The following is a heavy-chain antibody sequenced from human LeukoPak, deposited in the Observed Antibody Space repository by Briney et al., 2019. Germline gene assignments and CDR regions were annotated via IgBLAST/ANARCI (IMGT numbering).Heavy chain of an antibody. V-gene: IGHV4-59*12. CDR2: IYFSGKT. Sequence: SETLSLTCTVSGGSISSYYWSWIRQPPGRRLEWIGYIYFSGKTNYNPSLKSRVTISVDTFKNQFSLKLSSVTAADTAVYYCARGGRIAAAGTGYFDYWGQGTLVTVSS. CDR1: GGSISSYY. D-gene: IGHD6-13*01. J-gene: IGHJ4*02. CDR3: ARGGRIAAAGTGYFDY.